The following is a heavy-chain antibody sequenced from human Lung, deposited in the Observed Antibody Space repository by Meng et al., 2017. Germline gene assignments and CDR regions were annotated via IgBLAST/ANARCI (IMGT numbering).Heavy chain of an antibody. J-gene: IGHJ4*02. V-gene: IGHV4-34*01. D-gene: IGHD4-11*01. CDR2: INHSGST. CDR3: ARGPTTMAHDFDY. CDR1: GGSSSDYY. Sequence: QQGAEGLLRPSGTLLRTCVVSGGSSSDYYWSWFRQSPGKGLEWIREINHSGSTNYNPSLESRATISVDTSQNNLSLKLSSVTAADSAVYYCARGPTTMAHDFDYWGQGTLVTVSS.